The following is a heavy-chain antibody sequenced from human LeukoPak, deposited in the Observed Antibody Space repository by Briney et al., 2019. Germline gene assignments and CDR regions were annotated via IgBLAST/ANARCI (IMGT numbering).Heavy chain of an antibody. Sequence: ASVKVSRKASGYTFTSYDINWVRQATGQGLEWMGWMNPNSGNTGYAQKFQGRVTMTRNTSISTAYMELSSLRSEDTAVYYCARPAGSSGYFYYWGQGTLVTVSS. V-gene: IGHV1-8*01. CDR1: GYTFTSYD. D-gene: IGHD3-22*01. CDR2: MNPNSGNT. CDR3: ARPAGSSGYFYY. J-gene: IGHJ4*02.